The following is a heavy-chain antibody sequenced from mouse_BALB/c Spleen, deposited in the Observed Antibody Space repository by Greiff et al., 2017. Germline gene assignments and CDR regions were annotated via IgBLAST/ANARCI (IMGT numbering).Heavy chain of an antibody. D-gene: IGHD2-10*01. J-gene: IGHJ3*01. CDR2: INPDSSTI. CDR1: GFDFSRYW. V-gene: IGHV4-1*02. Sequence: VEPGGSLKLSCAASGFDFSRYWMSWVRQAPGKGLEWIGEINPDSSTINYTPSLKDKFIISRDNAKNTLYLQMSKVRSEDTALYYCARAYYGNPAWFAYWGQGTLVTVSA. CDR3: ARAYYGNPAWFAY.